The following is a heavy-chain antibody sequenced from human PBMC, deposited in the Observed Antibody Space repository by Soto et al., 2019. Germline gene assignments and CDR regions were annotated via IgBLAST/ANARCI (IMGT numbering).Heavy chain of an antibody. CDR2: MNPNSGNT. CDR1: GYTFTSYA. CDR3: ASGITI. J-gene: IGHJ3*02. Sequence: QVQLVQSGAEVKKPGASVKVSCKASGYTFTSYAINWVRQAPGQGLEWMGWMNPNSGNTGYAQKFQGRVSRTRITSISTAYMELSSLRSESTDVYSVASGITIWGQGTMVTVSS. V-gene: IGHV1-8*01. D-gene: IGHD1-20*01.